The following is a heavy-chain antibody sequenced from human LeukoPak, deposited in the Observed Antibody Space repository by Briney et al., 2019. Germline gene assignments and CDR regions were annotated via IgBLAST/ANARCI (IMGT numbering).Heavy chain of an antibody. V-gene: IGHV1-2*02. Sequence: GASVKVSCKASGYTFTSYYMHWVRQAPGQGLEWMGWINPNSGGTNYAQKFQGRVTMTRDTSISTAYMELSRLRSDDTAVYYCARSRNRESAAAGSGYWGQGTLVTVSS. CDR3: ARSRNRESAAAGSGY. CDR1: GYTFTSYY. J-gene: IGHJ4*02. D-gene: IGHD6-13*01. CDR2: INPNSGGT.